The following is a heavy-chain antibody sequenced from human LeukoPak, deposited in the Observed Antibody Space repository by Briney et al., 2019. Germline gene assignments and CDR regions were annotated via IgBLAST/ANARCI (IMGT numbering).Heavy chain of an antibody. CDR2: INPSGGST. Sequence: AXVKVSCXASGYTFTSYYMHWVRQAPGQGLEWMGIINPSGGSTSYAQKFQGRVTMTRDRSRSTVYMELSGVRYEDRAGYYCAREXDIVVVGTWYNWFDPWGQGTLVTVSS. V-gene: IGHV1-46*01. CDR1: GYTFTSYY. CDR3: AREXDIVVVGTWYNWFDP. D-gene: IGHD2-2*01. J-gene: IGHJ5*02.